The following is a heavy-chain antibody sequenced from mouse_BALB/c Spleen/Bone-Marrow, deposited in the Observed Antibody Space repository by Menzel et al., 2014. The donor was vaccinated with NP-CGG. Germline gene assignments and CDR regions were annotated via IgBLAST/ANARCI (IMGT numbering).Heavy chain of an antibody. Sequence: QVQLKESGPGLVQPSQSLSITCTVSGFSLTSYGVHWVRQPPGKGLEWLGVIWSGGSTDYNAAFISRLSISKDNSKSQVFFKMNNLQADDTAIYYCARQPLRRHAMDYWGQGTSVTVSS. D-gene: IGHD1-2*01. CDR2: IWSGGST. V-gene: IGHV2-4*02. CDR3: ARQPLRRHAMDY. CDR1: GFSLTSYG. J-gene: IGHJ4*01.